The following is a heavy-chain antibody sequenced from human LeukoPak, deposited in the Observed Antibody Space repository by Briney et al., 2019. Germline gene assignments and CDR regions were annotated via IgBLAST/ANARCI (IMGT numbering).Heavy chain of an antibody. D-gene: IGHD6-19*01. V-gene: IGHV1-46*01. J-gene: IGHJ6*03. Sequence: ASVKVSCKASGYTFTSYYMHWVRQAPGQGLEWMGIINPSGGSTSYAQKFQGRVTMTRDTSTSTVYMELSRLRSDDTAVYYCASVSRYSSGWYEEQSAYYSYYMDVWGKGTTVTVSS. CDR2: INPSGGST. CDR1: GYTFTSYY. CDR3: ASVSRYSSGWYEEQSAYYSYYMDV.